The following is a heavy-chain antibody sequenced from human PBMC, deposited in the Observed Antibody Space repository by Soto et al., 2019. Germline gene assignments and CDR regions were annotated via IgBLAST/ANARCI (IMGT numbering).Heavy chain of an antibody. D-gene: IGHD3-9*01. Sequence: GGSLRLSCAASGFTFSSYGMHWVRQAPGKGLEWVAVIWYDGSNKYYADSVKGRFTISRDNSENTLYLQMNSLRAEDTAVYYCARDFTRYSAYYYGMDVWGQGTTVTVSS. J-gene: IGHJ6*02. V-gene: IGHV3-33*01. CDR2: IWYDGSNK. CDR3: ARDFTRYSAYYYGMDV. CDR1: GFTFSSYG.